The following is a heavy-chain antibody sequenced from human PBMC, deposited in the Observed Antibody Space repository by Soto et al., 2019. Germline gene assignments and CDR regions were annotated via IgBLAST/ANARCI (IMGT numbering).Heavy chain of an antibody. CDR1: GYTFTSYG. V-gene: IGHV1-18*04. Sequence: GASVKVSCKASGYTFTSYGISWVRQAPGQGLEWMGWISAYNGNTNYAQKLQGRVTMTTDTSTSTAYMELRSLRSDDTAVYYCARDVDDFWNGYYSYYYYGMDVWGQGTTVTVSS. J-gene: IGHJ6*02. CDR3: ARDVDDFWNGYYSYYYYGMDV. CDR2: ISAYNGNT. D-gene: IGHD3-3*01.